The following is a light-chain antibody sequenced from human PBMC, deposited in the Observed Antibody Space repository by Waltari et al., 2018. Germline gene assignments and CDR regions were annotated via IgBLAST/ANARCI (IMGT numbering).Light chain of an antibody. CDR1: QSVGRS. CDR2: GAS. J-gene: IGKJ1*01. Sequence: EIVLTQSPGTLSLSPGARATLSCRACQSVGRSLAWYQQKPGQAPRLLIYGASNRAPGIPDRFRGSGAGTDFSLTISRLEPEDFGLYSCQHYVRLPATFGQGTKVEIK. V-gene: IGKV3-20*01. CDR3: QHYVRLPAT.